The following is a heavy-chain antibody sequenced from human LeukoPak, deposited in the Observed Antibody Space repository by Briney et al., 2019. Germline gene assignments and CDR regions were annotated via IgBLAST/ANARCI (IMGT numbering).Heavy chain of an antibody. CDR2: IYYSGST. CDR1: GGSISSHY. V-gene: IGHV4-59*11. Sequence: PSETLSLTCTVSGGSISSHYWSWIRQPPGKGLEWIGYIYYSGSTNYNPSLKSRVTMSVDTSKNQFSLKLNSVTAADTAVYYCARQGGSGSYYEWGQGTLVSVAS. J-gene: IGHJ4*02. CDR3: ARQGGSGSYYE. D-gene: IGHD3-10*01.